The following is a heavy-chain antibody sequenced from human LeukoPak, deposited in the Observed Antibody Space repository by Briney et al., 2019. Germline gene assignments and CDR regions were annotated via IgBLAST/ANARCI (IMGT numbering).Heavy chain of an antibody. Sequence: GGSLRLSCAASGFTFSTYAMSWVRKAPGKGLEWVSDISGSGGSTYYADSVKGRFTVSRDNSKNTLYLQMSSLRADDTAVYYCAKGPRQQLVTRFDNWGQGTLVTVSS. D-gene: IGHD6-13*01. J-gene: IGHJ4*02. V-gene: IGHV3-23*01. CDR1: GFTFSTYA. CDR2: ISGSGGST. CDR3: AKGPRQQLVTRFDN.